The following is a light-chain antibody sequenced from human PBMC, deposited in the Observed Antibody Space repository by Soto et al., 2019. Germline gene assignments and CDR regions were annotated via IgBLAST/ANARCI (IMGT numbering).Light chain of an antibody. V-gene: IGKV3-15*01. CDR2: GAS. CDR1: QTVSSN. J-gene: IGKJ5*01. Sequence: ETVMTQSPATLSVSPGERATLSCRASQTVSSNLAWYQQKPGQSPRLLIYGASTRATGIPARFSGSGSGTEFILTVSRLQSEDFAVYYCQQRSNWPTFGQGTRLEIK. CDR3: QQRSNWPT.